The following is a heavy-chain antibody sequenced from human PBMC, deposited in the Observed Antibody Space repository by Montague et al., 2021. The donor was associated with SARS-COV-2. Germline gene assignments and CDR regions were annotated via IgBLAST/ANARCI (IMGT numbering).Heavy chain of an antibody. CDR2: SNYDRTDR. CDR3: ARDARNWNRVDY. D-gene: IGHD1-1*01. Sequence: SLRLSCAASGFSFSGHWMHWVRQRPGKGLEWVSRSNYDRTDRSYADFVKGRFTISRDNAKNTLYLEVNSLGAEDTAVYHCARDARNWNRVDYWGQGTLVTVS. J-gene: IGHJ4*02. CDR1: GFSFSGHW. V-gene: IGHV3-74*01.